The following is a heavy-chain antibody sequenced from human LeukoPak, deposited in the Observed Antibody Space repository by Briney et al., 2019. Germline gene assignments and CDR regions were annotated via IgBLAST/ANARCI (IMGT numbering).Heavy chain of an antibody. V-gene: IGHV3-11*06. J-gene: IGHJ5*02. D-gene: IGHD5-24*01. CDR2: ISSSSYT. Sequence: NPGGSLRLSCAASGFTFSDHYMSWIRQAPGKGLEWVSYISSSSYTVYADSVKGRFTISRDNAKNSLYLQMNSLRAEDTAVYYCARNAGVEMATIYNWFDPWGQGTLVTVSS. CDR1: GFTFSDHY. CDR3: ARNAGVEMATIYNWFDP.